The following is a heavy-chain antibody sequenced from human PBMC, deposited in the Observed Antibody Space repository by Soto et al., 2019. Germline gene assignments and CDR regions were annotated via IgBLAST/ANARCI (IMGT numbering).Heavy chain of an antibody. CDR2: VSAYNGNT. CDR1: GYTFSSYG. CDR3: ARERSSGWFDP. Sequence: ASVKVSCKASGYTFSSYGISWVRQAPGQGLEWMGWVSAYNGNTKYAQKLQGRVTMTTDTSTSTAYMELRSLRSEDTAVYYCARERSSGWFDPWGQGTLVTVSS. V-gene: IGHV1-18*01. D-gene: IGHD6-25*01. J-gene: IGHJ5*02.